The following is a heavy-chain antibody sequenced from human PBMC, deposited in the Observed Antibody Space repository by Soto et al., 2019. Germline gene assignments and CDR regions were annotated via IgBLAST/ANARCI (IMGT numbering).Heavy chain of an antibody. D-gene: IGHD6-13*01. J-gene: IGHJ4*02. CDR3: ARKLIAASGNFDY. V-gene: IGHV1-2*02. CDR2: INPNTGVT. CDR1: GYTFTGCY. Sequence: VSSVKVSCKASGYTFTGCYLHWVRQAPGQGLEWMGWINPNTGVTSFAQNFQGRVTMTRDTSIRTAYMELSWLRSDDTAIYYCARKLIAASGNFDYWGQGTLVTVSS.